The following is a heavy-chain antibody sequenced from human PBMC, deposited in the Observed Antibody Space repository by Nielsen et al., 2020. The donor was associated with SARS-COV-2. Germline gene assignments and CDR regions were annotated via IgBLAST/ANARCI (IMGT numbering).Heavy chain of an antibody. Sequence: SETLSLTCTVSGGSISSSSYYWGWIRQPPGKGLEWIGSIYYSGSTYYNPSLKSRVTISVDTSKNQFSLKLSSVTAADTAVYYCARNKGGWYFDLWGRGTLVTVSS. CDR1: GGSISSSSYY. CDR3: ARNKGGWYFDL. D-gene: IGHD1-26*01. J-gene: IGHJ2*01. V-gene: IGHV4-39*01. CDR2: IYYSGST.